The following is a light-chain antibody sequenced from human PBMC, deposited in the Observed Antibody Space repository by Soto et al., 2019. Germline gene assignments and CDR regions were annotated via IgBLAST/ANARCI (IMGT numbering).Light chain of an antibody. CDR1: NIGSKS. CDR3: AAWHDSLNGVL. J-gene: IGLJ2*01. CDR2: DNS. V-gene: IGLV3-21*02. Sequence: SYELTQPPSVSVAPGQTARITCGGNNIGSKSVHWYQQKPGQALVLVVRDNSDRPSGIPERFSGSNSGNTATLTISGLQSEDEADYYCAAWHDSLNGVLFGGGTQLTVL.